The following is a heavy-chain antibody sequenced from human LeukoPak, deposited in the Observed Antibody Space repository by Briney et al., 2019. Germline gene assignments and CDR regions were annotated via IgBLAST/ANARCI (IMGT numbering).Heavy chain of an antibody. J-gene: IGHJ4*02. CDR2: INPNSGGT. D-gene: IGHD3-3*02. Sequence: GASVKVSCKASGYTFTGYYMHWVRQAPGQGLEWLGWINPNSGGTNYAQKFQGRVTMARDTSISTAYMELSRLRSDDTAVYYCARDSRVASPSLGYWGQGTLVTVSS. CDR1: GYTFTGYY. V-gene: IGHV1-2*02. CDR3: ARDSRVASPSLGY.